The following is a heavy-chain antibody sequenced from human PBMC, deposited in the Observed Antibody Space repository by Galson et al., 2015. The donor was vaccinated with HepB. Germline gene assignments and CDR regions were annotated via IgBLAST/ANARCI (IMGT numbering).Heavy chain of an antibody. CDR1: GGSISSSSYY. CDR2: IYYSGST. CDR3: ARGAMVRGVRGLDY. D-gene: IGHD3-10*01. J-gene: IGHJ4*02. V-gene: IGHV4-39*01. Sequence: ETLSLTCTVSGGSISSSSYYWGWIRQPPGKGLEWIGSIYYSGSTYYNPSLKSRVTISVDTSKNQFSLKLSSVTAADTAVYYCARGAMVRGVRGLDYWGQGTLVTVSS.